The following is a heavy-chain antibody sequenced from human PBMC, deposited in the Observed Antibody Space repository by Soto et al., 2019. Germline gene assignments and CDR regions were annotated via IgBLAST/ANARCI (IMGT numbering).Heavy chain of an antibody. V-gene: IGHV3-23*01. J-gene: IGHJ5*02. D-gene: IGHD4-17*01. Sequence: EVQLLESGGGLVQPGGSVRLSCAASGFIFSSYGMSWVRQVPGKGLEWVSSISGSGGRTNYADSVKGQFIVSRDNPKNPPSLQLHSLTAEAPALCYCAKGPGDYTANVRASWGQGTLVTGSS. CDR1: GFIFSSYG. CDR3: AKGPGDYTANVRAS. CDR2: ISGSGGRT.